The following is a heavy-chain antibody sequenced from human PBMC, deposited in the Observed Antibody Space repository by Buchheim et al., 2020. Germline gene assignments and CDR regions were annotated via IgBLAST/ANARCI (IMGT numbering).Heavy chain of an antibody. Sequence: EVQLVESGGGLVQPGGSLRLSCAASGFTFSSYPMNWVRQAPGKGLEWLSYISSSSSTIYYADSVKGRFTISRDNAKHSLYLQMNSLRDEDTAVYYCARDPYGGNTVYYYMDVWGKGTT. CDR3: ARDPYGGNTVYYYMDV. D-gene: IGHD4-23*01. V-gene: IGHV3-48*02. CDR1: GFTFSSYP. CDR2: ISSSSSTI. J-gene: IGHJ6*03.